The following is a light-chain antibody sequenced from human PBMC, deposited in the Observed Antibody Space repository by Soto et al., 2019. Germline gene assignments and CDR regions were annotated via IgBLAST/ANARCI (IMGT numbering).Light chain of an antibody. J-gene: IGKJ1*01. CDR2: GVS. V-gene: IGKV3-20*01. CDR3: QQYGTARA. CDR1: RTVTSSD. Sequence: EIVLTQSPGTLSLSPGERATLSCRASRTVTSSDLGWYQQRPGQPPRLLIYGVSIRATGIPDRFSGSGSGTDFTPTISRLEPEDFAVYYWQQYGTARAFGQGTKVEIK.